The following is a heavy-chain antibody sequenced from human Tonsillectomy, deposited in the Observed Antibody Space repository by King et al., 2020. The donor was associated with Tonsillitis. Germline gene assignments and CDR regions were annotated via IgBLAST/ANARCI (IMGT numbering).Heavy chain of an antibody. D-gene: IGHD4-17*01. Sequence: QLVQSGGGLVRPGGSLRLSCAASGFSFSDYYMSWIRQAPGKGLEWVSYISSSSNYINYADSVKGRFTISRDNAQNSLFLQMKSLRAEDTDVYYFARAVEDYVDYVPSGMDVWGQGTTVTVSS. J-gene: IGHJ6*02. CDR3: ARAVEDYVDYVPSGMDV. CDR1: GFSFSDYY. CDR2: ISSSSNYI. V-gene: IGHV3-11*06.